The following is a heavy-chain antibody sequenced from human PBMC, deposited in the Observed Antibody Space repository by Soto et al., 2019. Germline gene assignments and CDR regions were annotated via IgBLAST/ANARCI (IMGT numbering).Heavy chain of an antibody. V-gene: IGHV3-13*01. CDR1: GFTFSSYD. J-gene: IGHJ6*03. Sequence: GGSLRLSCAASGFTFSSYDMHWVRQATGKGLEWVSAIGTAGDTYYPGSVKGRFTISRENAKNSLYLQMNSLRAGDTVVYYCARQYSGYDYYYMDVWVKGTTVTVSS. D-gene: IGHD5-12*01. CDR2: IGTAGDT. CDR3: ARQYSGYDYYYMDV.